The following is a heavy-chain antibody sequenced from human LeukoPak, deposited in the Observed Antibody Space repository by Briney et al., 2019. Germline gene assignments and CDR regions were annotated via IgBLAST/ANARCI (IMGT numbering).Heavy chain of an antibody. V-gene: IGHV3-7*01. Sequence: GRSLRLSCVASGFTFSISWVTWVRQAPGKGLEWVANIDKHGNGKYYVDSVEGRFAISRDYATNSVFLQMNSLRAEDTSVYYCARDAGWGYYDLWGKGTPVTVSS. J-gene: IGHJ4*02. CDR3: ARDAGWGYYDL. D-gene: IGHD1-26*01. CDR1: GFTFSISW. CDR2: IDKHGNGK.